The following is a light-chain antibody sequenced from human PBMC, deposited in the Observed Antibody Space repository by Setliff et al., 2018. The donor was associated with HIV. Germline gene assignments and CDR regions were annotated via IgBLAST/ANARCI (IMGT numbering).Light chain of an antibody. V-gene: IGLV2-11*01. CDR3: SAWDDSLNGYG. CDR1: SSDVGTYKY. CDR2: DVT. Sequence: QSVLAQPRSVSGSPGQSVTISCTGTSSDVGTYKYVSWYQQHPGKAPKLMIYDVTKRPSGVPDRFSGSKSGNTASLTISGLQAEDEADYYCSAWDDSLNGYGFGTGTKVTVL. J-gene: IGLJ1*01.